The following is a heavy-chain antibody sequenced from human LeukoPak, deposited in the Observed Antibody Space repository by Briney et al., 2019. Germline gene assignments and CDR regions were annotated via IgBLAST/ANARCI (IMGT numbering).Heavy chain of an antibody. CDR2: INPQSGGT. V-gene: IGHV1-2*02. J-gene: IGHJ3*02. D-gene: IGHD6-25*01. Sequence: ASVKVSCKASGYKYSDYYIHWIRHAPGQGLEWMGWINPQSGGTRYAPKYQGMDTMSSDTSINTAFMELRSLRTDDTAVFYWARADRLYERTYPNGYDIWGQGTRVTVSS. CDR3: ARADRLYERTYPNGYDI. CDR1: GYKYSDYY.